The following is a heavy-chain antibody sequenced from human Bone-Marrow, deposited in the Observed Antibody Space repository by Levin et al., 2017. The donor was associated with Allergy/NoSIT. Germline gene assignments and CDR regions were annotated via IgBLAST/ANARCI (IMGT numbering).Heavy chain of an antibody. CDR2: ISSDERNQ. D-gene: IGHD1-26*01. V-gene: IGHV3-30*18. J-gene: IGHJ4*02. CDR1: GFMFSTYG. Sequence: PGGSLRLSCVAAGFMFSTYGMHWVRQSPVRGLEWVAAISSDERNQHYTDSVKGRFTISRDNSKNTLFLQMNSLTPDDTALYYCAKATYSGSYFADYWGQGTLVTVSS. CDR3: AKATYSGSYFADY.